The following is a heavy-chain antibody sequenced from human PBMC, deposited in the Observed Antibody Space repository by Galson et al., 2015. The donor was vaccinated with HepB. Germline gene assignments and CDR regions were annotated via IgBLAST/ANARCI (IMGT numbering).Heavy chain of an antibody. CDR1: GFTFSSYG. CDR2: IRYDGSNK. V-gene: IGHV3-30*02. Sequence: SLRLSCAASGFTFSSYGMHWVRQAPGKGLEWVAFIRYDGSNKYYADSVKGRFTISRDNSKNTLYLQMNSLRAEDTAVYYCAKESIVVVVAANDGLDYWGQGTLVTVSS. J-gene: IGHJ4*02. D-gene: IGHD2-15*01. CDR3: AKESIVVVVAANDGLDY.